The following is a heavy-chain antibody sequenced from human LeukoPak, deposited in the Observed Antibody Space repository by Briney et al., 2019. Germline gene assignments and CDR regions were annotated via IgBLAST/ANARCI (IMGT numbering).Heavy chain of an antibody. V-gene: IGHV3-21*01. D-gene: IGHD4-17*01. J-gene: IGHJ4*02. Sequence: GGSLRLSCAASGFTFSSYSMNWVRQAPGKGLEGVSSSSSSSSYIYYADSVKGRFTISRDNAKNSLYLQMNSLRAEDTAVYYCARGVHGAQPGFDYWGQGTLVTVSS. CDR3: ARGVHGAQPGFDY. CDR1: GFTFSSYS. CDR2: SSSSSSYI.